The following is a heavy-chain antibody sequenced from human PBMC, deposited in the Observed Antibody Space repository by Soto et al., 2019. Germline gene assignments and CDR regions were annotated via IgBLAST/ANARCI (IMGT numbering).Heavy chain of an antibody. Sequence: PGESLKISCQGSGYNFASYWISWVRQMPGKGLEWMGRIDPIDSYTSYSPSFQGHVTISADKSISTAYLQWSSLKASDTAMYYCARRYCSSASCPRNYYGMDVWGQGTTVTVSS. CDR1: GYNFASYW. CDR2: IDPIDSYT. CDR3: ARRYCSSASCPRNYYGMDV. D-gene: IGHD2-2*01. J-gene: IGHJ6*02. V-gene: IGHV5-10-1*01.